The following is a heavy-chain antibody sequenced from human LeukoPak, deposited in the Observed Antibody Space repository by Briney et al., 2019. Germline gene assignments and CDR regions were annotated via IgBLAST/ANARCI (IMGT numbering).Heavy chain of an antibody. J-gene: IGHJ3*02. CDR1: GGSISSYY. D-gene: IGHD6-19*01. Sequence: SETLSLTCTVSGGSISSYYWSWIRLPPGKGLEWIGYIYYSGSTNYNPSLKSRVTISVDTSKNQFSLKLSSVTAADTAVYYCARDSSVAGIGNAFDIWGQGTMVTVSS. V-gene: IGHV4-59*01. CDR2: IYYSGST. CDR3: ARDSSVAGIGNAFDI.